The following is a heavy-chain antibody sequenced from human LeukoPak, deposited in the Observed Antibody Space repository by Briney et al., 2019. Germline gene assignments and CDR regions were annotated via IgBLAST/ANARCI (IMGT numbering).Heavy chain of an antibody. J-gene: IGHJ4*02. D-gene: IGHD5-12*01. CDR2: IIPIFGTA. V-gene: IGHV1-69*05. Sequence: SVKVSCKASGGTFSSYAISWVRQAPGQGLEWMGGIIPIFGTANYAQKFQGRVTITTDESTSTAYMELSSLRSEDTAVYYCARVGKYSGYDSLYFDYWGQGTLVTVSS. CDR3: ARVGKYSGYDSLYFDY. CDR1: GGTFSSYA.